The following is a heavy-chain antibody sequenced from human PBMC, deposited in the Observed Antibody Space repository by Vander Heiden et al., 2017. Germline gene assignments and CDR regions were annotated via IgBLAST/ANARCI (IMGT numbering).Heavy chain of an antibody. D-gene: IGHD3-10*01. CDR1: GFTFSDSW. Sequence: EVQLVESGGGLVQPRGSLRLSGAASGFTFSDSWRSWVRQAPGKGLEWVANIKKDGSEKYYVDSVKGRFTISRDNAKNSLFLQMNSLRAEDTAVYFCAKCYLWFGELSVWGQGTTVTVSS. CDR2: IKKDGSEK. V-gene: IGHV3-7*01. CDR3: AKCYLWFGELSV. J-gene: IGHJ6*02.